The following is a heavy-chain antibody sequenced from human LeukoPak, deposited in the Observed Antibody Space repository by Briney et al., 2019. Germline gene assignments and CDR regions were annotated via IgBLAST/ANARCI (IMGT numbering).Heavy chain of an antibody. J-gene: IGHJ6*02. CDR2: ISSSSSYI. CDR1: GFTFSSYS. D-gene: IGHD3-3*01. CDR3: AREKYYDFWSGYCYGMDV. V-gene: IGHV3-21*01. Sequence: GSLRLSCAASGFTFSSYSMNWVRQAPGKGLEWVSSISSSSSYIYYADSVKGRFTISRDNAKNSLYLQMNSLRAEDTAVYYCAREKYYDFWSGYCYGMDVWGQGTMVTVSS.